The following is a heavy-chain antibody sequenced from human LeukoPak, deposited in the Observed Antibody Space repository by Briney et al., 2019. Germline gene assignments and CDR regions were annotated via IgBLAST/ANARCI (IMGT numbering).Heavy chain of an antibody. D-gene: IGHD1-26*01. J-gene: IGHJ4*02. CDR2: IYYSVTT. Sequence: SQSLSLTCTVSGGSISSISNYWGWIRQPPGKGLEWIGSIYYSVTTYYNPSLKSRVTISVDTSKNQFSLKLSSVTAADTAVYYCATTTIRLGYWGQGTLVTVSS. V-gene: IGHV4-39*07. CDR3: ATTTIRLGY. CDR1: GGSISSISNY.